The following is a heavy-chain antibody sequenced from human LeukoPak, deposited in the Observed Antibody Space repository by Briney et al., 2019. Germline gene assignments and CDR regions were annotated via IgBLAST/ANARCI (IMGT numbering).Heavy chain of an antibody. J-gene: IGHJ6*02. CDR1: GGSISSYY. CDR2: IYYSGST. V-gene: IGHV4-59*08. D-gene: IGHD3-10*01. CDR3: ARQTGRVFYGMDV. Sequence: SETLCLTCTVSGGSISSYYWSWIRQPPGKGLEWIGYIYYSGSTNYNPSLKSRVTISVDTSKNQFSLKLSSVTAADTAVYYCARQTGRVFYGMDVWGQGTTVTVSS.